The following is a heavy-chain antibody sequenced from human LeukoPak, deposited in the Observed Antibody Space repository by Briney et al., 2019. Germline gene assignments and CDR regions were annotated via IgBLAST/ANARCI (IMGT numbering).Heavy chain of an antibody. CDR2: IWYDGSNK. CDR1: GFTFSSYG. J-gene: IGHJ4*02. CDR3: AKPATYYYDSSGYYLDY. V-gene: IGHV3-33*06. D-gene: IGHD3-22*01. Sequence: GRSLRLSCAASGFTFSSYGMHWVRQAPGKGLEWVAVIWYDGSNKYYADSVKGRFTISRDNSKNTLYLQMSSLRAEDTAVYYCAKPATYYYDSSGYYLDYWGQGTLVTVSS.